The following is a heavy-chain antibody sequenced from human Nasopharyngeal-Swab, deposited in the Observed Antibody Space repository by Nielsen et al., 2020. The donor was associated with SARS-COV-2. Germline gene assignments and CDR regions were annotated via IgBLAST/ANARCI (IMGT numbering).Heavy chain of an antibody. V-gene: IGHV3-13*01. D-gene: IGHD1-1*01. Sequence: GESLKISCAASGLTFSSYDMHWVRQPPGEGLEWVSTIDTAGDTYYPGSVKGRFTISREKDKNSLYLQMNSLRVGDTAVYYCAGGQPGTTGTTYGMDVWGQGTTVTVSS. J-gene: IGHJ6*02. CDR2: IDTAGDT. CDR1: GLTFSSYD. CDR3: AGGQPGTTGTTYGMDV.